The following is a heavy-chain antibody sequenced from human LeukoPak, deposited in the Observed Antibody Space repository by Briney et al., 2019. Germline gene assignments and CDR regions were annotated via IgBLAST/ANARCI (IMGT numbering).Heavy chain of an antibody. CDR3: ARDSHGVDI. CDR2: IIPILGIA. V-gene: IGHV1-69*04. J-gene: IGHJ3*02. Sequence: SVKVSCKASGYTFTGYYMHWVRQAPGQGLEWMGRIIPILGIANYAQKFQGRVTITADKSTSTAYMELSSLRSEDTAVYYCARDSHGVDIWGQGTMVTVSS. D-gene: IGHD3-10*01. CDR1: GYTFTGYY.